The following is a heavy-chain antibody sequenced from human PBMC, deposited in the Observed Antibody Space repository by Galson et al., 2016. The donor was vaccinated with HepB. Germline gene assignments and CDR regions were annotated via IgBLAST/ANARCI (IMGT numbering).Heavy chain of an antibody. J-gene: IGHJ4*02. Sequence: SLRLSCAASGFMFSSYAMHWVRQAPGKGLEYVSGISRNGGSTYYADSVKGRFTISRDNSKNTLYLQMNSLRAEDTAVFFCVKDKDRYYDSGGFFDYWGQGTLVTVSS. CDR2: ISRNGGST. CDR1: GFMFSSYA. V-gene: IGHV3-64D*08. D-gene: IGHD3-22*01. CDR3: VKDKDRYYDSGGFFDY.